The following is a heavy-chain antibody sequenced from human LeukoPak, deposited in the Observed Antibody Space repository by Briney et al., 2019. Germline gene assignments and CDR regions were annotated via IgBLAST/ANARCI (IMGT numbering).Heavy chain of an antibody. CDR2: INTDGSST. D-gene: IGHD6-13*01. V-gene: IGHV3-74*01. CDR3: ARESGIAAALAL. CDR1: GFTINGNC. Sequence: GGNLSLYGAASGFTINGNCMHRLGHAQGQEWVWVSRINTDGSSTSYADSVKGRFTISRDNAKNTLYLQMNSLRGADTAVYYCARESGIAAALALWGQGTLVTVSS. J-gene: IGHJ4*02.